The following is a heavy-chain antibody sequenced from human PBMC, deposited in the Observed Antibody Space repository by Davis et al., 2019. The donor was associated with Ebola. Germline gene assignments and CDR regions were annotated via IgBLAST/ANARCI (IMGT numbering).Heavy chain of an antibody. D-gene: IGHD5-12*01. Sequence: SETLSLTCAVYGGSFSGYYWSWIRQPPGKGLEWIGEINHSGSTNYNPSLKSRVTISVDKSKNQFSLKLSSVTAADTAVYYCARSREYSGYDLDYWGQGTLVTVSS. CDR1: GGSFSGYY. CDR2: INHSGST. CDR3: ARSREYSGYDLDY. V-gene: IGHV4-34*01. J-gene: IGHJ4*02.